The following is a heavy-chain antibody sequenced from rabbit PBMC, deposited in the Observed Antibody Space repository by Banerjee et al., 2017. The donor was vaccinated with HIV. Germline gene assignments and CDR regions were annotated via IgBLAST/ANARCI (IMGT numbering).Heavy chain of an antibody. CDR3: ARAGEGGDGYLNL. D-gene: IGHD5-1*01. CDR2: INGVTGKA. Sequence: QEQLEESGGGLVKPEGSLTLTCKASGFDFSNKVVMCWVRQAPGKGLEWIACINGVTGKAVYASWAKGRFTISKTSSTTVTLQMTSLTVADTATYFCARAGEGGDGYLNLWGQGTLVTVS. V-gene: IGHV1S45*01. J-gene: IGHJ4*01. CDR1: GFDFSNKVV.